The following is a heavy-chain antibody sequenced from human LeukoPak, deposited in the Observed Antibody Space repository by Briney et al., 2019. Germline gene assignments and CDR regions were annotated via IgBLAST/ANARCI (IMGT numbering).Heavy chain of an antibody. CDR1: GGSIGSYY. V-gene: IGHV4-59*08. D-gene: IGHD6-13*01. Sequence: SETLSLTCTVSGGSIGSYYWSWIRQPPGKGLEWIGYIYYSGSTNYNPSLKSRVTISVDTSKNQFSLKLSSVTAADTAVYCCARAVVGYSSSWYGNWFDPWGQGTLVTVSS. CDR2: IYYSGST. J-gene: IGHJ5*02. CDR3: ARAVVGYSSSWYGNWFDP.